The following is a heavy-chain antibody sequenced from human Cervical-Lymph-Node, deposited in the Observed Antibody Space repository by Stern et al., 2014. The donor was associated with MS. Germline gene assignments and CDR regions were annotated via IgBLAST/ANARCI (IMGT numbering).Heavy chain of an antibody. V-gene: IGHV4-59*01. D-gene: IGHD1-26*01. Sequence: QVQLQESGPGLVKPSETVSLTCTVSGGSMSSKYWNWIRQPPGKGLEWIGYVYSDGSTNYIPSLKSRVIISLDTSTNQFSLSLTSVTAADTAVYYCARVTGRGTRQNWFDSWGQGTLVTVSS. J-gene: IGHJ5*01. CDR3: ARVTGRGTRQNWFDS. CDR2: VYSDGST. CDR1: GGSMSSKY.